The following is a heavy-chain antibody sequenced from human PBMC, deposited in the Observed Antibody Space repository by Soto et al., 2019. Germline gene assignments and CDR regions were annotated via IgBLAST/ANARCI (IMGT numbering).Heavy chain of an antibody. D-gene: IGHD1-26*01. Sequence: HVQLQESGPGLVRPSETLSLTCTVSGGSINHYYCTWIRQLPVKGLVWMGYIYYSGITTNYNPSLKRRVTLSVDTSKNQFCLKLSSVTAADTAVYYCARLGGSYAVPHFDYLGQGTLVTVSS. J-gene: IGHJ4*02. CDR3: ARLGGSYAVPHFDY. V-gene: IGHV4-59*08. CDR2: IYYSGITT. CDR1: GGSINHYY.